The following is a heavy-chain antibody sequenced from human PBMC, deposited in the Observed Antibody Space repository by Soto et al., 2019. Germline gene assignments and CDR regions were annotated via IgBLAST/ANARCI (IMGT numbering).Heavy chain of an antibody. CDR3: VASPAGRCFMRD. V-gene: IGHV3-21*01. CDR1: GLTFSSYS. D-gene: IGHD2-21*01. CDR2: ISSGDSYI. Sequence: EVQLVESGGGLVNPGGSLRLACAASGLTFSSYSMNWVRQAPGKGLEWVSSISSGDSYIYYADSVRGLLTFSRDNAEHSICLQMNGLGVDDTVVFYFVASPAGRCFMRDWGQGALVTASS. J-gene: IGHJ4*02.